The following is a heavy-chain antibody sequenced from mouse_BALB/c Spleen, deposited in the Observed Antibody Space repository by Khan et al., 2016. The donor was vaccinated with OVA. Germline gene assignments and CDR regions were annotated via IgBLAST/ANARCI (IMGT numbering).Heavy chain of an antibody. Sequence: QVQLQQSGAELVRPGTSVKVSCKASGYAFTNYLIEWVKQRPGQGLEWLGVINPGSGDTNYNEKFKGKATLTADKSSSTAYMQLSSLTSDDSAVYFCARRDYAMDYWGQGTSVTVSS. CDR3: ARRDYAMDY. V-gene: IGHV1-54*01. CDR1: GYAFTNYL. J-gene: IGHJ4*01. CDR2: INPGSGDT.